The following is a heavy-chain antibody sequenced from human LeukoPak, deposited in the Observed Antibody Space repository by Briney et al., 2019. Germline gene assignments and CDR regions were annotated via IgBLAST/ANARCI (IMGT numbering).Heavy chain of an antibody. J-gene: IGHJ3*01. CDR2: ISFSGDNT. CDR1: GVTVRDAA. Sequence: PGGSLELSCVASGVTVRDAAMSWVRQAPGKGLEWVSLISFSGDNTYYTDSVKGRFTISRDNSKDTLYLQMNSLRAEDTAIYCCARDIELSTWGLGTMVTVSS. V-gene: IGHV3-23*01. D-gene: IGHD3-16*02. CDR3: ARDIELST.